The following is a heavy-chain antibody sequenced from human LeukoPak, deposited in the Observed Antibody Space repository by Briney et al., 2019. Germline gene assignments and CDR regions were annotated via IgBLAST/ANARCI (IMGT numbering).Heavy chain of an antibody. CDR2: ITSRGEST. CDR3: ARDWPNYYGSDGHYYRRDGDY. J-gene: IGHJ4*02. CDR1: GFTFSIYA. V-gene: IGHV3-23*01. D-gene: IGHD3-22*01. Sequence: GGSLRLSCAASGFTFSIYAMSWVRQAPGKGLQWVSSITSRGESTWYVDSVKGRFTITRDNSENTLYLQMHSLRAEDTAVYYCARDWPNYYGSDGHYYRRDGDYWGRGTLVSVSS.